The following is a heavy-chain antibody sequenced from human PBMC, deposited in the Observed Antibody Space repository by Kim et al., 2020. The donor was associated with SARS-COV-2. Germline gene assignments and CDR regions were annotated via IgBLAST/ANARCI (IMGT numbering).Heavy chain of an antibody. V-gene: IGHV3-33*01. D-gene: IGHD1-1*01. CDR2: IWFDGTHI. Sequence: GGSLRLSCVVSGFTFNSCGMHWVRQSPGKGLEWVAVIWFDGTHIYYTDSVKGRFTISRDDSKNTLYLQMDSLRAEDMAVYYCVRDLGRPWKTKNDAFNFWGQGTMVTVSS. CDR1: GFTFNSCG. J-gene: IGHJ3*01. CDR3: VRDLGRPWKTKNDAFNF.